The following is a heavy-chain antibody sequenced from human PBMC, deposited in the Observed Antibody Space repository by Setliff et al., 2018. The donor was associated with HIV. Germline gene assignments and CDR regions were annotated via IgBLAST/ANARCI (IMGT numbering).Heavy chain of an antibody. CDR3: AKEHCSGYDY. D-gene: IGHD2-15*01. CDR2: IVPIFGTT. CDR1: GGTFRKYS. J-gene: IGHJ4*02. Sequence: SVKVSCKVSGGTFRKYSMNWIRQAPGQGLEWMGGIVPIFGTTKYAQKFQGRVTITADESTITVYMALSSLTSEDTAVYYCAKEHCSGYDYWGQGTLVTVSS. V-gene: IGHV1-69*13.